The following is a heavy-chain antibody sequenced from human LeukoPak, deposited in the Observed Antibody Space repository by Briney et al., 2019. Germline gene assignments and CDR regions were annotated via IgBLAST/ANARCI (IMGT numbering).Heavy chain of an antibody. Sequence: PGGPLRLSCAASGFTFSSYGMHWVRQAPGKGLEWVAFIRFDGSNKDYADSVKGRFTISRDNSRNTLYLQMSSLRPDDTAVYYCAKDYSGSYYVAGHIDYWGQGILVSVSS. CDR2: IRFDGSNK. D-gene: IGHD1-26*01. CDR3: AKDYSGSYYVAGHIDY. J-gene: IGHJ4*02. V-gene: IGHV3-30*02. CDR1: GFTFSSYG.